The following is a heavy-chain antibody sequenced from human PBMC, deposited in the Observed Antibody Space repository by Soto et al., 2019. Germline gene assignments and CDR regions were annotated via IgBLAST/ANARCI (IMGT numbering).Heavy chain of an antibody. V-gene: IGHV1-2*04. CDR1: GYTFTGYY. CDR2: INPNSGGT. Sequence: GASVKVSCKASGYTFTGYYMHWVRQAPGQGLEWMGWINPNSGGTNYAQKFQGWVTMTRDTSISTAYMELSRLRSDDTAVYYCARGPTATKYYYYYYGMDVWGQGTTVTVSS. CDR3: ARGPTATKYYYYYYGMDV. J-gene: IGHJ6*02. D-gene: IGHD4-17*01.